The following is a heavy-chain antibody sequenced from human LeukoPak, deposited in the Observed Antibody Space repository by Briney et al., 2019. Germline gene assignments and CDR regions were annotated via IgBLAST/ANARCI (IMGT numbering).Heavy chain of an antibody. J-gene: IGHJ6*02. D-gene: IGHD6-19*01. Sequence: GGSLRLSCAASGFTFSTYYMHWVRQAPGKGLVWVSRINSDGTTTTYADSVKGRFTISRDSAKNSVYLQMTSLRPEDTAVYYCAKMVTSGWPGNFYYYGMDVWGQGTTVTVSS. CDR2: INSDGTTT. CDR1: GFTFSTYY. CDR3: AKMVTSGWPGNFYYYGMDV. V-gene: IGHV3-74*01.